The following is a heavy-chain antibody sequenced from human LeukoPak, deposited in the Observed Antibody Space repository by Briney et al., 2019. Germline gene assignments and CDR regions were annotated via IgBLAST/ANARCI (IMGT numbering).Heavy chain of an antibody. J-gene: IGHJ3*02. Sequence: GGSLRLSCVASGFTFSSYAMNCVRQAPGEGLEWGSPICHSGASTYSADSVRGRFTLSRDTSKNTLYLQMNSLRAEDTAVYYCANPFCGDYDAFDIWGQGTMVTVSS. CDR3: ANPFCGDYDAFDI. D-gene: IGHD4-17*01. V-gene: IGHV3-23*01. CDR1: GFTFSSYA. CDR2: ICHSGAST.